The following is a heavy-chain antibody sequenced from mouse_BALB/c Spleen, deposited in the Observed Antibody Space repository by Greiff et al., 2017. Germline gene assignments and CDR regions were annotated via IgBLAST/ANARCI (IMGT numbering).Heavy chain of an antibody. V-gene: IGHV5-6*01. Sequence: EVQVVESGGDLVKPGGSLKLSCAASGFTFSSYGMSWVRQTPDKRLEWVATISSGGSYTYYPDSVKGRFTISRDNAKNTLYLQMSSLKSEDTAMYYCASYYRYDGSGDYWGQGTTLTVSS. D-gene: IGHD2-14*01. CDR3: ASYYRYDGSGDY. J-gene: IGHJ2*01. CDR1: GFTFSSYG. CDR2: ISSGGSYT.